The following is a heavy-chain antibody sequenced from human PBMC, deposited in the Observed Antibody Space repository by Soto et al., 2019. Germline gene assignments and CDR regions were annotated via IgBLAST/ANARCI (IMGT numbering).Heavy chain of an antibody. CDR3: ASERSAKYFDY. V-gene: IGHV1-69*06. Sequence: VASVKVSCKASGVTFSGHGIAWVRQVPGRGLEWMGGIMPTFGSATYAPKFQGRVTISADKSTSTAYMELSSLRSEDTAVYFCASERSAKYFDYWGQGTLVTVSS. CDR1: GVTFSGHG. D-gene: IGHD1-26*01. J-gene: IGHJ4*02. CDR2: IMPTFGSA.